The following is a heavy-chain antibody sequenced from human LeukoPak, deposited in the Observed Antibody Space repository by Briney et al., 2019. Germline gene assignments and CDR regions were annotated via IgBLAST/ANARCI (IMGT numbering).Heavy chain of an antibody. CDR3: ARETVEMATIGENWFDP. J-gene: IGHJ5*02. D-gene: IGHD5-24*01. Sequence: ASVKVSCKASGYTFTSYAMNWVRQAPGQGLEWMGWINTNTGNPTYAQGFTGRFVFSLDTSVSTAYLQISSLKAEDTAVYYCARETVEMATIGENWFDPWGQGTLVTVSS. CDR1: GYTFTSYA. V-gene: IGHV7-4-1*02. CDR2: INTNTGNP.